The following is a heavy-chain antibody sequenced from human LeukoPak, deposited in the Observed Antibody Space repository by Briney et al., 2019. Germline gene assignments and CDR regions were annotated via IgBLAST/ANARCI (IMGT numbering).Heavy chain of an antibody. Sequence: SETLSLTCAVYGGSFSGYYWSWIRQPPGKGLEWIGYIYYSGSTNYNPSLKSRVTISVDTSKNQFSLKLSSVTAADTAVYYCARVYCSSTSCYHNWFDPWGQGTLVTVSS. V-gene: IGHV4-59*01. CDR1: GGSFSGYY. CDR2: IYYSGST. D-gene: IGHD2-2*01. CDR3: ARVYCSSTSCYHNWFDP. J-gene: IGHJ5*02.